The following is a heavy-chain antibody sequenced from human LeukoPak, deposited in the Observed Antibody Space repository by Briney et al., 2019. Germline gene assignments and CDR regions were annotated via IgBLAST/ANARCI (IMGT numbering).Heavy chain of an antibody. CDR1: GYTFTSYD. Sequence: ASVKVSCKASGYTFTSYDINWVRQATGQGLEWMGWMNPNSGNTGYAQKFQGRVTMTRDTSISTAYMELSRLRSDDSAVYYCARDGGTAMGVIDYWGQGILVTVSS. CDR2: MNPNSGNT. V-gene: IGHV1-8*01. CDR3: ARDGGTAMGVIDY. J-gene: IGHJ4*02. D-gene: IGHD5-18*01.